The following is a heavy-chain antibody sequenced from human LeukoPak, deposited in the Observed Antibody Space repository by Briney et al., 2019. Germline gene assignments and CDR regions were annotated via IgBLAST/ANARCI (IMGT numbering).Heavy chain of an antibody. D-gene: IGHD3-22*01. CDR3: AREGVSDSSGYYLYYFDY. J-gene: IGHJ4*02. Sequence: GGSLRLSCAASGFTFDDYGMSWVRQAPGKGLEWVSGINWNGGSTGYADSVKGRFTISRDNAKNSLYLQMNSLRAEDTALYYCAREGVSDSSGYYLYYFDYWGRGTLVTVSS. CDR2: INWNGGST. V-gene: IGHV3-20*04. CDR1: GFTFDDYG.